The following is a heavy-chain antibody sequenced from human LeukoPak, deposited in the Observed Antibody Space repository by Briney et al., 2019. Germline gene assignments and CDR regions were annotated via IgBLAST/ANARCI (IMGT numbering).Heavy chain of an antibody. CDR2: IIPIFGTA. CDR1: GGTFSSYA. J-gene: IGHJ4*02. D-gene: IGHD6-19*01. V-gene: IGHV1-69*06. CDR3: ARVSSGWYPDY. Sequence: ASVKVSCKASGGTFSSYAISWVRQAPGQGLEWMGGIIPIFGTANYAQKFQGRVTITADKSTSTAYMELSGLRSEDTAVYYCARVSSGWYPDYWGQGTLVTVSS.